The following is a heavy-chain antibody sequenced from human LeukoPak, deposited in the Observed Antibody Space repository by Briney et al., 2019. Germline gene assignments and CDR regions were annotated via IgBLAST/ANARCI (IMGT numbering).Heavy chain of an antibody. J-gene: IGHJ4*02. D-gene: IGHD3-22*01. V-gene: IGHV3-74*01. CDR2: IKSDVFSR. CDR1: GFTFGNYW. Sequence: GGSLRLSCAASGFTFGNYWMHWVRQGPGKGLEWVSRIKSDVFSRGYADSVKGRFTISRDNGKNTLYLQMNSLRAEDTAVYYCARGSTYYDSSGQVPFDYWGQGTLVTVSS. CDR3: ARGSTYYDSSGQVPFDY.